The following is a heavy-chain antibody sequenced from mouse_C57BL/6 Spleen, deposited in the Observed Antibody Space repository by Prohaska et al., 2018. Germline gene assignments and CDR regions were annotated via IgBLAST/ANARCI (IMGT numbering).Heavy chain of an antibody. CDR2: INPNNGGT. D-gene: IGHD1-1*01. J-gene: IGHJ1*03. CDR3: ARLRYYGSSYGWYFDV. Sequence: HGKSLEWIGDINPNNGGTIYNQKFKGKATLTVDKSSSTAYMELRSLTSEDTAVYYCARLRYYGSSYGWYFDVWGTGTTVTVSS. V-gene: IGHV1-18*01.